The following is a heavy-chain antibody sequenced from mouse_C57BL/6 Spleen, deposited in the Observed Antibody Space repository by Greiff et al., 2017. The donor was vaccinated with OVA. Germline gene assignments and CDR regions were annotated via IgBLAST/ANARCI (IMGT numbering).Heavy chain of an antibody. V-gene: IGHV14-4*01. CDR3: RLSYGSDFDV. Sequence: VQLQQSGAELVRPGASVKLSCTASGFNIKDDYMHWVKQRPEQGLEWIGWIDPENGDTEYASKFQGKATITADTSSNTSSLQLRSLTSEDTAVYYFRLSYGSDFDVWGTGTTVTVSS. D-gene: IGHD1-1*01. J-gene: IGHJ1*03. CDR1: GFNIKDDY. CDR2: IDPENGDT.